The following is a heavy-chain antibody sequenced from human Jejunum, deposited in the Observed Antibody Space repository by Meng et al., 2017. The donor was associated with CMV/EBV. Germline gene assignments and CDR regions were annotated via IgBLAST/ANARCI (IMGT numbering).Heavy chain of an antibody. J-gene: IGHJ6*02. CDR1: YF. CDR3: AREGYCSGSGCSSTEGYGMDV. D-gene: IGHD2-15*01. CDR2: ISSSSSFI. V-gene: IGHV3-21*01. Sequence: YFMTWVRQAPGKGLEWVSSISSSSSFIYYADSVRGRFTISRDNANNSLYLQMNSLRAEDTALYYCAREGYCSGSGCSSTEGYGMDVWGQGTTVTVSS.